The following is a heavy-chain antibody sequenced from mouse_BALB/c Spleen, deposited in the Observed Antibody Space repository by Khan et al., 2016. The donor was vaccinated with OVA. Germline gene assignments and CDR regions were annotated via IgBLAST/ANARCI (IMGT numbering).Heavy chain of an antibody. CDR1: GYTFTNYW. J-gene: IGHJ3*01. D-gene: IGHD1-1*02. V-gene: IGHV1-69*02. CDR3: TREGVYGSSFAY. Sequence: QVQLQQPGTELVRPGASVKLSCKASGYTFTNYWINWVKQRPGQGLEWIGNIYPSDSYTNYNQKFKDKATLTVDKSSSTASMQLSSPTSEDSAVYYCTREGVYGSSFAYWGQGTLVTVSA. CDR2: IYPSDSYT.